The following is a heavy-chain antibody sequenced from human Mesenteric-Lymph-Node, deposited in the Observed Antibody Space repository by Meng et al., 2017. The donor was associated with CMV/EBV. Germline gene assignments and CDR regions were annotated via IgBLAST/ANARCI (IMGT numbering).Heavy chain of an antibody. D-gene: IGHD6-13*01. J-gene: IGHJ4*02. V-gene: IGHV3-33*06. CDR1: GFTFSSYG. Sequence: LKISCAASGFTFSSYGMHWVRQAPGKGLEWVAVIWYDGSNKYYADSVKGRFTISRDNSKNTLYLQMNSLRAEDTAVYYCAKQGLAIAAAGTFDYWGQGTLVTVSS. CDR3: AKQGLAIAAAGTFDY. CDR2: IWYDGSNK.